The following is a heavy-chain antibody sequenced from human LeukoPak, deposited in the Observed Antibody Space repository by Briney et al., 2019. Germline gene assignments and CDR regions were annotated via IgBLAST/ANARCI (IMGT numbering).Heavy chain of an antibody. J-gene: IGHJ4*02. CDR3: VRQPDSGRYGFDH. CDR1: GGSISSSNW. CDR2: IYHSGST. D-gene: IGHD1-26*01. V-gene: IGHV4-4*02. Sequence: KSSGTLSLTCAVSGGSISSSNWWSWVRQPPGKGLEWIGEIYHSGSTNYNPSLKSRVTISVDKSKNQFSLKLSSVTAADTAVYYCVRQPDSGRYGFDHWGQGTLVTVSS.